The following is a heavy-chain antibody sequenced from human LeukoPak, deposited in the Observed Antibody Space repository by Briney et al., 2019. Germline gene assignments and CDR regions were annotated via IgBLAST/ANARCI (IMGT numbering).Heavy chain of an antibody. V-gene: IGHV4-31*03. D-gene: IGHD6-13*01. J-gene: IGHJ3*02. CDR2: IYYSGST. Sequence: SQTLSLTCTVSGGSISSGGYYWSWIRQHPGKGLEWIGYIYYSGSTYYNPSLKSRVTISVDTSKNQFSLKLSPVTAADTAVYYCARAATYYIAAAAFDIWGQGTMVTVSS. CDR1: GGSISSGGYY. CDR3: ARAATYYIAAAAFDI.